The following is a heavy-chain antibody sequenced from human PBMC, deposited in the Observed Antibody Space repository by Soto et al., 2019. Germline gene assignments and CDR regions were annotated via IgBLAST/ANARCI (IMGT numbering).Heavy chain of an antibody. CDR3: VRDSETSSSWSLDY. V-gene: IGHV3-53*01. CDR1: GSNVGSDY. CDR2: IATDSYT. J-gene: IGHJ4*02. Sequence: EVQLVESGGGLIQPGGSLRLSCAASGSNVGSDYMNWVRQAPGKGLEWVSVIATDSYTSYADSVQGRFSISRDNAKNTLYLQMNSLRVEDTAVYYCVRDSETSSSWSLDYWGQGTLVTVSS. D-gene: IGHD6-13*01.